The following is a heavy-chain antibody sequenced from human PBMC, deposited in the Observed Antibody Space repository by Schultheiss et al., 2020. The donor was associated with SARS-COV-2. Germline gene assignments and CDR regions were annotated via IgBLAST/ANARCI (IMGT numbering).Heavy chain of an antibody. CDR3: ARDRRLVREQQLDY. D-gene: IGHD6-13*01. CDR2: ISHDGTNK. J-gene: IGHJ4*02. Sequence: GGSLRLSCAASGFTFTSFGMHWVRQAPGKGLEWVALISHDGTNKYYADSVKGRFTISRDNSMDTLYLQMNSLRAEDTAVYYCARDRRLVREQQLDYWGQGTLVTVSS. CDR1: GFTFTSFG. V-gene: IGHV3-30*03.